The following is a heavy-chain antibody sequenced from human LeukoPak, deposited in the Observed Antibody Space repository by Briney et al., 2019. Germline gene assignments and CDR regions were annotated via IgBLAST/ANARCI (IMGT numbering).Heavy chain of an antibody. Sequence: GGSLRLSCAASGLNLDAYAMHWVRQAPGKGLEWVSLISGEGTITYYADSLKGRFTISRDNSKNSLFLEMNSLRSEDTALYYCATDTPLFYHYYGIDVWGQGTTVTVSS. CDR3: ATDTPLFYHYYGIDV. CDR2: ISGEGTIT. V-gene: IGHV3-43*02. J-gene: IGHJ6*02. CDR1: GLNLDAYA.